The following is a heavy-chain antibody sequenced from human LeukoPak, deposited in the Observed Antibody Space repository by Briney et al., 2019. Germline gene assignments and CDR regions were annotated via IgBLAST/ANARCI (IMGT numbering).Heavy chain of an antibody. Sequence: SETLSLTCTVSGDSITSGGYYWSWIRQRPGKGLEWIGYIYKTGSTYYNPSLKSRITMSVDTSRNKFSRELTSVTAADTAVYYCARDVLRWGQGTLVTVSS. CDR2: IYKTGST. V-gene: IGHV4-31*03. CDR1: GDSITSGGYY. CDR3: ARDVLR. J-gene: IGHJ4*02.